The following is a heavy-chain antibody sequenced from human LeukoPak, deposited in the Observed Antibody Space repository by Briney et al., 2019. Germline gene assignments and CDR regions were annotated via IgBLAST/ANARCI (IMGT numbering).Heavy chain of an antibody. CDR3: ARDLRHYDILTGEVDY. CDR1: GFTFSSYW. D-gene: IGHD3-9*01. Sequence: GGSLRLSCAASGFTFSSYWMSWVRQAPGKGLEWEDNIKQDGSEKYYVDSVKGRFTISRDNAKNSLYLQMNSLRAEDTAVYYCARDLRHYDILTGEVDYWGQGTLVTVSS. V-gene: IGHV3-7*03. J-gene: IGHJ4*02. CDR2: IKQDGSEK.